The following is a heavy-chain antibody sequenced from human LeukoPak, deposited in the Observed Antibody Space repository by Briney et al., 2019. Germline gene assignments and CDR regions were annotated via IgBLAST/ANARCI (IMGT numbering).Heavy chain of an antibody. CDR1: GYTFTTYG. CDR2: ISVYNGNT. Sequence: ASVKVSRKASGYTFTTYGISWVRQAPGQGLEWMGWISVYNGNTNYAQKFQGRVTMTTDTSTSTAYMELRSLRSDDTAVYYCARDGLPKYYYYMDVWGKGTTVTVSS. CDR3: ARDGLPKYYYYMDV. J-gene: IGHJ6*03. V-gene: IGHV1-18*01. D-gene: IGHD2-15*01.